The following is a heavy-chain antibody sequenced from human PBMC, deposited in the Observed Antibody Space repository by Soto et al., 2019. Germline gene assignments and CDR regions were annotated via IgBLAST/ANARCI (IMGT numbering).Heavy chain of an antibody. CDR3: ARGVVKRSRGVIWTKGWFDP. D-gene: IGHD3-10*01. CDR1: GGSISSYY. Sequence: SETLSLTCTVSGGSISSYYWSWIRQPPGKGLEWIGYIYHSGSTYYNPSLKSRVTISVDRSKNQFSLKLSSVTAADTAVYYCARGVVKRSRGVIWTKGWFDPWGQGTLVTV. CDR2: IYHSGST. V-gene: IGHV4-59*12. J-gene: IGHJ5*02.